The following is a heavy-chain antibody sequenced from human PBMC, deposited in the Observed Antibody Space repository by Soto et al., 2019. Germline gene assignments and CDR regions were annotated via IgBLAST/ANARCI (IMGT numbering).Heavy chain of an antibody. CDR1: GFTFSSYG. J-gene: IGHJ4*02. V-gene: IGHV3-30*03. D-gene: IGHD3-3*01. CDR2: ISYDGSNE. Sequence: GGSLRLSCAASGFTFSSYGMHWVRQAPGKGLDWVAVISYDGSNEYYADSVKGRFTISRDNSKNTLYLQMNSLRAEDTAVYYCARGKFLEWFPTYYFDYWGQGTLVTVSS. CDR3: ARGKFLEWFPTYYFDY.